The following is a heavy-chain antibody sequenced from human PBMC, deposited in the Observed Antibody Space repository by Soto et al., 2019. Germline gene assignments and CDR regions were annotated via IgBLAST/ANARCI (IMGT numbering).Heavy chain of an antibody. J-gene: IGHJ4*02. Sequence: QLQLQESGPGLVKPSETLSLTCTVSGGSISSSSYYWGWIRQPPGKGLEWIGSIYYSGSTYYNPSLKSRVTISVDTSKNQFSLKLSSVTAADTAVYYCASPWGSGWYYRLDYWGPGTLVTVSS. D-gene: IGHD6-19*01. CDR3: ASPWGSGWYYRLDY. V-gene: IGHV4-39*01. CDR2: IYYSGST. CDR1: GGSISSSSYY.